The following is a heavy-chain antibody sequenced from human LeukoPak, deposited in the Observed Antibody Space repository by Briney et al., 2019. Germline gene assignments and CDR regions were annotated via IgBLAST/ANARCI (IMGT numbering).Heavy chain of an antibody. CDR1: GGSISSSSYY. CDR2: IYYSGST. D-gene: IGHD2-2*01. J-gene: IGHJ5*02. Sequence: PSETLSLTCTVSGGSISSSSYYWGWIRQPPGKGLEWIGSIYYSGSTYYNPSLKSRVTISVDTSKNQFSLKLSSVTAADTAVYYCARGGFTRSIVVVPFGWFDPWGQGTLVTVSS. CDR3: ARGGFTRSIVVVPFGWFDP. V-gene: IGHV4-39*07.